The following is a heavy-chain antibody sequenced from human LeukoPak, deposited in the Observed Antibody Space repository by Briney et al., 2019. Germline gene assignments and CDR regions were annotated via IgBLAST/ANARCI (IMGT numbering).Heavy chain of an antibody. CDR3: ARGYTYYYDGSGYYYDNYFDY. V-gene: IGHV3-48*03. CDR1: GFTFNTYE. D-gene: IGHD3-22*01. J-gene: IGHJ4*02. Sequence: PGGSLRLSCAASGFTFNTYEMNWVRQAPGKGLEWVSYISGTSTTIYYADSVKGRFTISRDNGKNSLYLQMNSLRDEDTDVYYCARGYTYYYDGSGYYYDNYFDYWGQGTLVTVSS. CDR2: ISGTSTTI.